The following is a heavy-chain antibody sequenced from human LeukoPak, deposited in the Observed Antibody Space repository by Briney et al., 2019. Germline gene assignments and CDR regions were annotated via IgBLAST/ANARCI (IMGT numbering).Heavy chain of an antibody. CDR1: GGSISSGGYY. Sequence: PSETLSLTCTVSGGSISSGGYYWSWIRQHPGKGLEWIGYIYYSGSTYYNPSLKSRVTISVDTSKNQFSLKLSSVTAADTAVYYCARTGSGYSSRYYFDYWGQGTLVTVSS. V-gene: IGHV4-31*03. J-gene: IGHJ4*02. CDR2: IYYSGST. D-gene: IGHD6-13*01. CDR3: ARTGSGYSSRYYFDY.